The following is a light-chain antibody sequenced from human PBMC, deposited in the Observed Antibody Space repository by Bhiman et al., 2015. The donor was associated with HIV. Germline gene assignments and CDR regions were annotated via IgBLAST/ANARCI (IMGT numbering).Light chain of an antibody. CDR1: KLGEQY. CDR3: RAWDNSQYV. J-gene: IGLJ1*01. CDR2: QDT. V-gene: IGLV3-1*01. Sequence: SSALTQPPSVSVSPGQTASITCSGDKLGEQYVCWYQQKPGQSPVLVMYQDTKRPSGIPERFSGSNSGNTATLTISGTQAMDEADYYCRAWDNSQYVFGPGTKVTVL.